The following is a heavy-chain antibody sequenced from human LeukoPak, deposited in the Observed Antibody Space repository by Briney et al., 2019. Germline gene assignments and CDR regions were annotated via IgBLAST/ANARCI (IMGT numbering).Heavy chain of an antibody. D-gene: IGHD2-21*02. CDR3: ARDNREVRGGDCFDV. V-gene: IGHV1-2*02. Sequence: ASVTVSCKASGYTFTRYYMHWVRQAPGQGLEWMGWMNPNSGGTNYAQKFQGRVTMTRDTSITTAYMELSRLRSDDTAVYYCARDNREVRGGDCFDVWGKGTPVTVSS. CDR2: MNPNSGGT. J-gene: IGHJ6*04. CDR1: GYTFTRYY.